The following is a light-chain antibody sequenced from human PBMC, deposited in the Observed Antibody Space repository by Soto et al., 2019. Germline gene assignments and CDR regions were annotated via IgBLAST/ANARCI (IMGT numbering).Light chain of an antibody. V-gene: IGKV1-39*01. CDR3: QQTDSTPRT. CDR1: QSISNY. J-gene: IGKJ1*01. Sequence: DVQMTQSPSSLSASVGDRVTITCRASQSISNYLNWYQQTPGKAPKLLIYTASSLQTGVPSRFSGSGSGTDFTLIISSLHPEDVATYYCQQTDSTPRTFGQGTKVEIK. CDR2: TAS.